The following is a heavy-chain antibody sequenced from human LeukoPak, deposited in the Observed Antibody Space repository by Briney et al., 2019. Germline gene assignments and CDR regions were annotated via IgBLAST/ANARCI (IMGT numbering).Heavy chain of an antibody. CDR2: INPNSGGT. D-gene: IGHD3-16*01. CDR1: GYTFTSYY. CDR3: ARDRPTALEGDPDAFDI. J-gene: IGHJ3*02. V-gene: IGHV1-46*01. Sequence: GASVKVSCKASGYTFTSYYMHWVRQAPGQGLEWMGWINPNSGGTNYAQKFQGRVTITADESTSTAYMELSSLRSEDTAVYYCARDRPTALEGDPDAFDIWGQGTMVTVSS.